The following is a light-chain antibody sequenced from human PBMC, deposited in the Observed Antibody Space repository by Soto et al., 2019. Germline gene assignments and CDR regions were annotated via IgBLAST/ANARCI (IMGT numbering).Light chain of an antibody. Sequence: QSALTQPPSASGSPGQSVTISCTGTSSDVGSYNLVSWHQQHPGKAPKVMIYGVSQRPSGVPDRFSGSKSGNTASLTVSGHQAEDEADYYCSSYASSSVVFGAGTKLTVL. J-gene: IGLJ2*01. CDR3: SSYASSSVV. CDR1: SSDVGSYNL. V-gene: IGLV2-8*01. CDR2: GVS.